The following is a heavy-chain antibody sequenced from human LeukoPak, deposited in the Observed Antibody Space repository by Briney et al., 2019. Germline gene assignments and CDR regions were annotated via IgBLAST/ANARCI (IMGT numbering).Heavy chain of an antibody. J-gene: IGHJ2*01. CDR2: IYYSGST. CDR1: GGSISSSSYY. CDR3: ARLEGRVADL. V-gene: IGHV4-39*01. Sequence: PSETLSPTCTVSGGSISSSSYYWGWIRQPPGKGLEWIGSIYYSGSTYYNPSLKSRVTISVDTSKNQFSLKLSSVTAADTAVYYCARLEGRVADLWDRGTLVTVSS.